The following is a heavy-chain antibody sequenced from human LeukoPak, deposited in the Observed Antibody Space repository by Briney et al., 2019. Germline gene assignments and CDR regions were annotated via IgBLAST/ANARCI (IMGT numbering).Heavy chain of an antibody. CDR2: IIPIFGTA. D-gene: IGHD3-3*01. V-gene: IGHV1-69*05. J-gene: IGHJ4*02. CDR3: ARDLEIFGVVMPDY. Sequence: SVKVSCKASGGTFSSYAISWVRQAPGQGLEWMGGIIPIFGTANYAQKLQGRVTMTTDTSTSTAYMELRSLRSDDTAVYYCARDLEIFGVVMPDYWGQGTLVTVSS. CDR1: GGTFSSYA.